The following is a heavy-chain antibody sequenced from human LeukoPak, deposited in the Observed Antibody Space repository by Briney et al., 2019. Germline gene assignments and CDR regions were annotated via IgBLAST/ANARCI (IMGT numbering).Heavy chain of an antibody. V-gene: IGHV4-39*01. D-gene: IGHD4/OR15-4a*01. J-gene: IGHJ4*02. CDR3: ARGQVQFDY. CDR2: IYYSGNT. CDR1: GGSISISTYH. Sequence: PSETLSLTCTVSGGSISISTYHWGWIRQPPGKGLEWIGSIYYSGNTYYKSSLKSRVTISEDTSKNQFSLKLRSVTAADTAVYYCARGQVQFDYWGQGILVIVSA.